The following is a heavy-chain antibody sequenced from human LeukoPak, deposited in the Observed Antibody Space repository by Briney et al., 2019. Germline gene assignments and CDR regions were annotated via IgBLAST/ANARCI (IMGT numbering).Heavy chain of an antibody. CDR1: GDSISSYY. V-gene: IGHV4-59*08. J-gene: IGHJ5*02. D-gene: IGHD1-26*01. CDR3: ARYGRLRSSQSNWFDP. CDR2: IYYSGIT. Sequence: ETLSLTCTVSGDSISSYYWSWIRQPPGKGLEWIGYIYYSGITNYSPSLKSRVTMSVDTSKNQFSLKVNSVTAADTAVYYCARYGRLRSSQSNWFDPWGQGTLVTVSS.